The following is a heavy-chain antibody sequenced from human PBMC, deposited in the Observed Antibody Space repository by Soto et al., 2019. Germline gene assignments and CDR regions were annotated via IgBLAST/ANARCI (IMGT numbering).Heavy chain of an antibody. V-gene: IGHV4-34*01. D-gene: IGHD1-26*01. Sequence: PSETLSLTCAVYGGSFSGYYWSWIRQPPGKGLEWIGEINHSGSTNYNPSLKSRVTISVDTSKNQFSLKLSSVTAADTAVYYCASTRTWDSLDYWGQGTLVTVSS. CDR2: INHSGST. CDR3: ASTRTWDSLDY. CDR1: GGSFSGYY. J-gene: IGHJ4*02.